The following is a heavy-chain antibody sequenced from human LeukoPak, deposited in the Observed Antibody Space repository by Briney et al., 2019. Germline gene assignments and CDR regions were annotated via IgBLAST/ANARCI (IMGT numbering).Heavy chain of an antibody. CDR2: MNPNSGNT. Sequence: ASVKVSCKASGYTFTSYDINWVRQATGQGLEWMGWMNPNSGNTGYAQKFQGRVTMTRNTSISTAYMELSSLRSEDTAVYYCARGLRGYDYVWGSYRYRFDYWGQEPWSPSPQ. J-gene: IGHJ4*01. CDR1: GYTFTSYD. V-gene: IGHV1-8*01. D-gene: IGHD3-16*02. CDR3: ARGLRGYDYVWGSYRYRFDY.